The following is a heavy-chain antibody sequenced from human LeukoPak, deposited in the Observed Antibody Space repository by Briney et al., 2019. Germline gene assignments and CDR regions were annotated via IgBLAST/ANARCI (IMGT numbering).Heavy chain of an antibody. Sequence: PSETLSLTCTVSGGSISSYYWSWIRQPPGKGLEWIGYIYYSGSTNYNPSLKSRVTISVDTSKNQFSLKLSSVTAADTAVYYCARGSTYYDFWSGRGSYYYYMDVWGKGTTVTVSS. CDR2: IYYSGST. D-gene: IGHD3-3*01. CDR3: ARGSTYYDFWSGRGSYYYYMDV. J-gene: IGHJ6*03. V-gene: IGHV4-59*01. CDR1: GGSISSYY.